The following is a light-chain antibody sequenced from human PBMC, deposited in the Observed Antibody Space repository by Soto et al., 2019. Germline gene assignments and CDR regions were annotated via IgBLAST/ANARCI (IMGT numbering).Light chain of an antibody. CDR1: SSDVGGYNY. CDR3: SSYTSSSTWV. V-gene: IGLV2-14*01. Sequence: QPASVSGSPGQSITISCTGTSSDVGGYNYVSWYQQHPGKAPKLMIYEVSNRPSGVSDRFSGSRSGNTASLTISGLQAEDESDYYCSSYTSSSTWVFGGGTKVTVL. J-gene: IGLJ3*02. CDR2: EVS.